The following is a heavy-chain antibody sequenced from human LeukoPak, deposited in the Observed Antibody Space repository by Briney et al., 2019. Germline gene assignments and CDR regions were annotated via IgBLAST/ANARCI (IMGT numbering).Heavy chain of an antibody. J-gene: IGHJ4*02. D-gene: IGHD1/OR15-1a*01. CDR2: ISWNSGSI. Sequence: GGSLRLSCAASGFTFDDYAMHWVRQAPGKGLEWVSGISWNSGSIGYADSVKGRFTISRDNAKNSLYLQMNSLRAEDTALYYCATAGTAFDYWGQGTLVTVSS. CDR1: GFTFDDYA. CDR3: ATAGTAFDY. V-gene: IGHV3-9*01.